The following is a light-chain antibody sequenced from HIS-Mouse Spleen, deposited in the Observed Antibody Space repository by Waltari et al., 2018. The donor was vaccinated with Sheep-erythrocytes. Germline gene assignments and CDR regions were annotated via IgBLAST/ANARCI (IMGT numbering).Light chain of an antibody. J-gene: IGLJ1*01. CDR2: DVS. V-gene: IGLV2-11*01. CDR1: SSDVGGYNY. CDR3: CSYAGSYNHV. Sequence: QSALTQPRSVSGSPGQSVTISCTGTSSDVGGYNYVFWYQQYPEKAPKLMFYDVSKRPSGFPDRFSGSKSDNTASLTISGLQAEDEADYYCCSYAGSYNHVFATGTKVTVL.